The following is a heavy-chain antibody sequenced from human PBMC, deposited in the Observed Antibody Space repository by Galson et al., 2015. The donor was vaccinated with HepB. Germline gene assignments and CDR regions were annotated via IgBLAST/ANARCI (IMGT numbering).Heavy chain of an antibody. Sequence: SLRLSCAASGFTFSSYAMSWVRQAPGKGLEWVSAISSSGGSTYYADSVKGRFTISRDNSKNMLYLQMNSLRAEDTAVYYCAKVVTTAIYFDYWGQGTLVTVSS. V-gene: IGHV3-23*01. CDR2: ISSSGGST. J-gene: IGHJ4*02. CDR1: GFTFSSYA. D-gene: IGHD4-11*01. CDR3: AKVVTTAIYFDY.